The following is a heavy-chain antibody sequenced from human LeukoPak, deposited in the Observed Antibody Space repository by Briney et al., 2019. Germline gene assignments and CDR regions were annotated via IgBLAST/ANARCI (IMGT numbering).Heavy chain of an antibody. J-gene: IGHJ4*02. CDR1: SGSISSYY. V-gene: IGHV4-59*01. D-gene: IGHD3-22*01. Sequence: TSETLSLTCTVSSGSISSYYWSWIRQPPGKGLEWIGYIYYSGSTKYNPSLKSRVTISVDTSKNQFSLKLSSVTAADPAVYYCARGPNYYDSSGYYYPDYWGQGTLVTVSS. CDR3: ARGPNYYDSSGYYYPDY. CDR2: IYYSGST.